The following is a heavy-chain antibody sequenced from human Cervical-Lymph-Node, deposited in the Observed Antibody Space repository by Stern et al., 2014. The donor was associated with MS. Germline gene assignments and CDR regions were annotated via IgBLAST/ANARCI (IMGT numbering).Heavy chain of an antibody. CDR3: ARERQQYCNSEGCSYWYFDL. D-gene: IGHD2/OR15-2a*01. J-gene: IGHJ2*01. V-gene: IGHV4-4*02. Sequence: QVQLQESGPGLVKPSGTLSLTCAVSGGSVSSTNWWSWVRQSPRKGLERFGNIDHSGTSNPRPSLRSRVSISLDNSKNHLSLHLTSVTAADAAVYYCARERQQYCNSEGCSYWYFDLWGRGTLVTVSS. CDR2: IDHSGTS. CDR1: GGSVSSTNW.